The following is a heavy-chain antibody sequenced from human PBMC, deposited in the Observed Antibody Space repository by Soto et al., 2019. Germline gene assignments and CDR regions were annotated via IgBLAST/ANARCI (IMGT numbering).Heavy chain of an antibody. D-gene: IGHD6-19*01. Sequence: EVQLLQSGGGLVQPGRSLRLSCAVSGFTFSSYAMSWVRQAPGKGLEWVAAISGGGITTHYADSVKGRFTISRDNTNKALYLQMNSRRVEGTAVYYCSSVPVAGLGYGGQGALVTVSS. CDR3: SSVPVAGLGY. CDR1: GFTFSSYA. V-gene: IGHV3-23*01. CDR2: ISGGGITT. J-gene: IGHJ4*02.